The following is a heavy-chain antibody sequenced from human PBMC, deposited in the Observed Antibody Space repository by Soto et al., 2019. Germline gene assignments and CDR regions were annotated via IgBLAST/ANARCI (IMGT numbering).Heavy chain of an antibody. Sequence: QVQLVQSGAEVKKPGSSVKVSCKASVGTFSSYAISWVRQAPGQGLEWMGWIIPIFGTANYAQKFQGRVTITAYEATSTAYMELRSLRCKDTAVYYCASSDCSSTSCYAKMPYYYYYGMDVWGQGTTVTVSS. CDR3: ASSDCSSTSCYAKMPYYYYYGMDV. CDR1: VGTFSSYA. CDR2: IIPIFGTA. J-gene: IGHJ6*01. D-gene: IGHD2-2*01. V-gene: IGHV1-69*01.